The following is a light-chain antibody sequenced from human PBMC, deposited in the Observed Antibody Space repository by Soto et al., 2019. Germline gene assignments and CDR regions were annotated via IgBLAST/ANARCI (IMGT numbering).Light chain of an antibody. J-gene: IGKJ1*01. CDR2: GAS. Sequence: EIVMTQSPATLSVSPGERATLSCRASQSVGSKLAWYQQKPGQAPRLLIYGASTRATGIPARLSRSGSGTAFTLTISSLQSEDFTVYFCQQYNTWPRAFGQGTKVEIE. CDR3: QQYNTWPRA. V-gene: IGKV3D-15*01. CDR1: QSVGSK.